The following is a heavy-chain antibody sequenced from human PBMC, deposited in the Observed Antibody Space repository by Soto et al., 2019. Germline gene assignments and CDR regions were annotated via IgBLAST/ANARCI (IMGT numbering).Heavy chain of an antibody. D-gene: IGHD6-13*01. CDR1: GGTFSSYA. V-gene: IGHV1-69*01. J-gene: IGHJ3*02. CDR2: IIPIFGTA. CDR3: ARDQAPYIAADAFDI. Sequence: QVQLVQSGAEVKKPGSSVKVSCKASGGTFSSYAISWVRQAPGQGLEWMGGIIPIFGTANHAQKFQGRVTITADESTSTAYRGLSSLRSEDTAVYYCARDQAPYIAADAFDIWGQGTMVTVSS.